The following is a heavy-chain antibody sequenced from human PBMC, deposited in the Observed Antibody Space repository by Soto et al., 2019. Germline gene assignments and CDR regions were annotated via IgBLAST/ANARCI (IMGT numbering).Heavy chain of an antibody. Sequence: EVQLLESGGGLVQPGGSLRLSCAASGFTFSSYAMSWVRQAPGKGLEWVPAMSGSGGSTYYADSVKGRFTISRDNSKNPLYLQMNSLRAEDTAVYYCAKLEGYQLLSGLFDYWGQGTLVTVSS. V-gene: IGHV3-23*01. CDR3: AKLEGYQLLSGLFDY. CDR2: MSGSGGST. CDR1: GFTFSSYA. D-gene: IGHD2-2*01. J-gene: IGHJ4*02.